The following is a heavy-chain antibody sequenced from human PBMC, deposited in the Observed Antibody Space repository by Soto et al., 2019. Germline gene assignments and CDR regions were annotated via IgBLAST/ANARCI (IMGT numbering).Heavy chain of an antibody. J-gene: IGHJ4*02. Sequence: GASVKVSCKASGYTFTGYYMHWVRQAPGQGLEWMGWINPNSGGTNYAQKIQGWVTMNRDTSISTAYMELSRLRSDDTAVYYCARAGYSSSWDLGYWGQGTLVTVSS. V-gene: IGHV1-2*04. D-gene: IGHD6-13*01. CDR3: ARAGYSSSWDLGY. CDR2: INPNSGGT. CDR1: GYTFTGYY.